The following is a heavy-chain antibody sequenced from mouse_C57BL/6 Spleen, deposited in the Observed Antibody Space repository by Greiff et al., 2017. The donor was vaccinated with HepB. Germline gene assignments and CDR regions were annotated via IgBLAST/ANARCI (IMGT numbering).Heavy chain of an antibody. CDR2: IYPRSGNT. V-gene: IGHV1-81*01. CDR3: ARGFNDYGSDYYAMDY. Sequence: QVQLQQSGAELARPGASVKLSCKASGYTFTSYGISWVKQRTGQGLEWIGEIYPRSGNTYYNEKFKGKATLTADKSSSTAYMELRSLTSEDSAVYFCARGFNDYGSDYYAMDYWGQGTSVTVSS. D-gene: IGHD1-1*01. J-gene: IGHJ4*01. CDR1: GYTFTSYG.